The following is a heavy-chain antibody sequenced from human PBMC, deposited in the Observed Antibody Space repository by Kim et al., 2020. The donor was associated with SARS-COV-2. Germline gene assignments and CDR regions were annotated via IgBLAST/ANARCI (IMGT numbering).Heavy chain of an antibody. V-gene: IGHV1-46*01. D-gene: IGHD2-15*01. J-gene: IGHJ3*02. CDR3: ARCPLGSIHAFDI. Sequence: YAQKFQGRVTMTRDTSTSTVYMELSSLRSEDTAVYYCARCPLGSIHAFDIWGQGTMVTVSS.